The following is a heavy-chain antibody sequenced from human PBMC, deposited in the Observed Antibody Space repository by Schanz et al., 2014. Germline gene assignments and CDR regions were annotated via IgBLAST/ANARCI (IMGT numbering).Heavy chain of an antibody. CDR2: IWYDGSNK. CDR3: ARIGGSVFDY. J-gene: IGHJ4*02. Sequence: VQLVESGGGLVQPGGSLRLSCAASGFTFSSYGMHWVRQAPGKGLEWVAVIWYDGSNKYYADSVKGRFTISRDNSKNTLLLQMNSLRAEDTAVYYCARIGGSVFDYWAQGTLVTVSS. D-gene: IGHD3-10*01. CDR1: GFTFSSYG. V-gene: IGHV3-33*01.